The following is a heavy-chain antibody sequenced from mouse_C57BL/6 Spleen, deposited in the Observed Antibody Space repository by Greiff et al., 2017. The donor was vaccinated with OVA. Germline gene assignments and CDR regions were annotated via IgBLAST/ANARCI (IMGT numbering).Heavy chain of an antibody. V-gene: IGHV5-17*01. Sequence: EVQLVESGGGLVKPGGSLKLSCAASGFTFSDYGMHWVRQAPEKGLEWVAYISSGSSTIYYADTVKGRFTISRDNAKNTLFLQMTSLRSEDTAMYYCATGTDYAMDYWGQGTSGTVSS. CDR1: GFTFSDYG. D-gene: IGHD4-1*01. CDR2: ISSGSSTI. CDR3: ATGTDYAMDY. J-gene: IGHJ4*01.